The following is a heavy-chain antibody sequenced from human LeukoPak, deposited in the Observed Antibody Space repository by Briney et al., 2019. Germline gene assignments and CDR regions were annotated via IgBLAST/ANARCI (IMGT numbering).Heavy chain of an antibody. CDR2: ISAYSGNT. CDR1: GYTFTSYG. D-gene: IGHD2-2*01. CDR3: ARDSTVVVPPRNDGMDV. J-gene: IGHJ6*04. Sequence: ASVKVSCKASGYTFTSYGISWVRQAPGQGLKWMGGISAYSGNTNYAQTLQGRVTMTTDTSTSTAYMELRSLRSDDTPVYYCARDSTVVVPPRNDGMDVSGKGTTVTVSS. V-gene: IGHV1-18*04.